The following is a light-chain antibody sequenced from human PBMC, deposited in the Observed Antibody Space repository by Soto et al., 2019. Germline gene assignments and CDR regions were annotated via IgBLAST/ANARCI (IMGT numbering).Light chain of an antibody. J-gene: IGLJ1*01. V-gene: IGLV2-11*01. CDR2: DVS. CDR3: CSYAGSYTLYV. Sequence: QSVLTQPRSVSGSPGQSVTISCTGTSSDVGGYNYVSWYQQHPGKAPKLMIYDVSKRPSGVPDRFSGSKSGNTASLTISVLQAEDEADYYCCSYAGSYTLYVFGTGTKRTVL. CDR1: SSDVGGYNY.